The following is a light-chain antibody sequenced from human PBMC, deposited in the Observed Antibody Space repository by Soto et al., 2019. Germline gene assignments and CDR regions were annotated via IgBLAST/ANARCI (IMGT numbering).Light chain of an antibody. CDR3: SSYRGSNNFV. J-gene: IGLJ1*01. CDR1: SSDVGGYIY. CDR2: EVS. Sequence: QSVLTQPPSASGSLGQSVTISCTGTSSDVGGYIYVSWYRQHPGKAPKNIIYEVSRRPSGVPERFSGSKSGNTASLTVSGLQAEDEARYYCSSYRGSNNFVFGSGTKVTVL. V-gene: IGLV2-8*01.